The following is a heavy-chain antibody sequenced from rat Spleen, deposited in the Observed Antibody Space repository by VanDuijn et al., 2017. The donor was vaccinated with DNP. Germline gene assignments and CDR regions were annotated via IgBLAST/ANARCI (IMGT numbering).Heavy chain of an antibody. CDR3: ARPMDYYSGGFAY. J-gene: IGHJ3*01. D-gene: IGHD1-1*01. CDR1: GFTFSDYY. V-gene: IGHV5-22*01. CDR2: IYYDGGST. Sequence: EVQLVESGGGLVQPGRSLKLSCAASGFTFSDYYMAWVRQAPTKGLEWVAYIYYDGGSTYYGDSVKGRFTISRDNAKRTLYLQMNSLRSEDMATYYCARPMDYYSGGFAYWGQGTLVTVSS.